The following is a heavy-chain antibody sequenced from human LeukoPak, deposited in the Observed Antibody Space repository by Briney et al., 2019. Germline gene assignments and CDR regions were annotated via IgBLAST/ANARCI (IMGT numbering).Heavy chain of an antibody. J-gene: IGHJ4*02. CDR1: GGSISSSRYS. CDR2: ISYSGST. V-gene: IGHV4-39*01. CDR3: ARAAAPIYYFDY. D-gene: IGHD6-13*01. Sequence: SETLSLTCTVSGGSISSSRYSWGWIRQPPGKGLEWIGSISYSGSTYYNPSLKSRVTISVDTSRNQFSLKLSSVTAADTAVYYCARAAAPIYYFDYWGQGTLVTVSS.